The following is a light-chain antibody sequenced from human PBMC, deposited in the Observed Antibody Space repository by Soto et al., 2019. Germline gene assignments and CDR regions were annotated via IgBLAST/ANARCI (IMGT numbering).Light chain of an antibody. V-gene: IGKV3-20*01. Sequence: EIVLTQSPGTLSLSPGERATLSCRASQSVSSSFLAWYQQKPGQAPRLLIYGASSRATGFPDRFSGSGSGTDFTLTISRLEAEDFAVYYCQLYDISHWTFAQGTKVEIK. J-gene: IGKJ1*01. CDR1: QSVSSSF. CDR3: QLYDISHWT. CDR2: GAS.